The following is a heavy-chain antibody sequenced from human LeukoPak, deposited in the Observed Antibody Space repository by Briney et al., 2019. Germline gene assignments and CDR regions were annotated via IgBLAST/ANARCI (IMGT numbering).Heavy chain of an antibody. J-gene: IGHJ3*02. V-gene: IGHV3-15*01. CDR3: TTAPRGYCSGGSCSYAFDI. CDR2: IIRKSDGGTT. CDR1: TFTFSNAW. D-gene: IGHD2-15*01. Sequence: GGPLRLSCAASTFTFSNAWMSWVRQAPGKGLEWVGRIIRKSDGGTTDYAAPVKGRFTISRDDSKNTLYLQMNSLKTEDTAVYYCTTAPRGYCSGGSCSYAFDIWGQGTMVTVSS.